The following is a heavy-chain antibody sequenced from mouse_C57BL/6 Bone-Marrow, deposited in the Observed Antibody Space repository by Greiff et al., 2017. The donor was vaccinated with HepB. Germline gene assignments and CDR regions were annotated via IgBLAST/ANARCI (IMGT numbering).Heavy chain of an antibody. V-gene: IGHV1-64*01. CDR2: IHPNSGST. D-gene: IGHD2-2*01. CDR3: AGERGYDGGYAMDY. J-gene: IGHJ4*01. Sequence: QVQLQQPGAELVKPGASVKLSCKASGYTFTSYWMHWVKQRPGQGLEWIGMIHPNSGSTNYNEKFKGKATLTVDTSSSTAYMQLSSLTSEDSAVYYCAGERGYDGGYAMDYWGQGTSVTVSS. CDR1: GYTFTSYW.